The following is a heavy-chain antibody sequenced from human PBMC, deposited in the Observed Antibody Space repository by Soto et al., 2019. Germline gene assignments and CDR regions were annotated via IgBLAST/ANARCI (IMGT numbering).Heavy chain of an antibody. CDR1: GGSISSSSYY. Sequence: QLQLQASGPGLVKPSETLSLTCTVSGGSISSSSYYWGWIRQPPGKGLEWIGSIYYSGSTYYNPSLKSRVTISVDTSKNQFSLKLSSVTAADTAVYYCARHIVVVVSPYYFDYWGQGTLVTVSS. J-gene: IGHJ4*02. CDR3: ARHIVVVVSPYYFDY. V-gene: IGHV4-39*01. D-gene: IGHD2-15*01. CDR2: IYYSGST.